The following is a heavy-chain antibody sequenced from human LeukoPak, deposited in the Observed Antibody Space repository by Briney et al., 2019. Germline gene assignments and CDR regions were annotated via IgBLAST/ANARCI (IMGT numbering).Heavy chain of an antibody. CDR1: GFTVSSND. J-gene: IGHJ4*02. CDR2: IYSDGST. V-gene: IGHV3-66*01. CDR3: ARDRGTHDYERFDY. Sequence: PGGSLRVSCAASGFTVSSNDMSWVRQAPGKGLEWVSIIYSDGSTYYADSVKGRFTISRDNSKNTLYLQMNSLRAEDTAVFYCARDRGTHDYERFDYWGQGTLVTVSS. D-gene: IGHD3-16*01.